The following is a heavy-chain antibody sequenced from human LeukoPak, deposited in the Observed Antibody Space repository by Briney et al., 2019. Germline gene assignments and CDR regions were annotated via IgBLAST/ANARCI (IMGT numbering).Heavy chain of an antibody. CDR2: ISGDGSTT. V-gene: IGHV3-74*03. D-gene: IGHD3-22*01. CDR1: GFTFSSYE. CDR3: AKDKVPYYYDSSGYYDY. Sequence: PGGSLRLSCAASGFTFSSYEMNWVRQPPGKGPEWLSRISGDGSTTAYADSVKGRFIISRDNSKNTLYLQMNSLRAEDTAVYYCAKDKVPYYYDSSGYYDYWGQGTLVTVSS. J-gene: IGHJ4*02.